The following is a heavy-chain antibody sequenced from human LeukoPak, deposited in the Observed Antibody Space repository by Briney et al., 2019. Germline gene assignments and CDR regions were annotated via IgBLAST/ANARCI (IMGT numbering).Heavy chain of an antibody. V-gene: IGHV3-30*02. D-gene: IGHD4-17*01. CDR1: GFTFSNYG. CDR3: AKVRVYGDYRGSDY. CDR2: IRYDGSNK. Sequence: PGGSLRLSCEASGFTFSNYGMHWVRQAPGKGLEWVAFIRYDGSNKSYADSVKGRFTISRDNSRNTLYLQMNSLRGEDTAVYYCAKVRVYGDYRGSDYWGQGTLVTVSS. J-gene: IGHJ4*02.